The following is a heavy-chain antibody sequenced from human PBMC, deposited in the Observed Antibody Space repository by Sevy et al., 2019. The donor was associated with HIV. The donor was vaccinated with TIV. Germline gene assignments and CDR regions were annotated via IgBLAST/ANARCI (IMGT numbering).Heavy chain of an antibody. D-gene: IGHD4-17*01. CDR3: ARDVDYGDYDY. CDR2: ISSSSSYT. Sequence: GRSLRLSCAASGFTFSDYYMSWIRQAPGKGLEWVSYISSSSSYTNYADSVKGRFTISRDNAKNSLYLQMNSLRAEDTAVYYCARDVDYGDYDYWGQGTLVTVSS. V-gene: IGHV3-11*06. J-gene: IGHJ4*02. CDR1: GFTFSDYY.